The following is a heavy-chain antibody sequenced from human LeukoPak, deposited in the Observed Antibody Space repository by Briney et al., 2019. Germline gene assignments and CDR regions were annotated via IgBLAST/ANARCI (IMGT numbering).Heavy chain of an antibody. Sequence: SETLSLTCTVSGGSISSYYWSWVRQPPGKGLEWIGYIYYSGSTNYNPSLKSRVTISVDTSKNHFSLKLSSVTAADTAVYYCARHGGCNSPMAFWGQGTVVTVSS. CDR2: IYYSGST. D-gene: IGHD2-21*02. V-gene: IGHV4-59*08. J-gene: IGHJ4*02. CDR1: GGSISSYY. CDR3: ARHGGCNSPMAF.